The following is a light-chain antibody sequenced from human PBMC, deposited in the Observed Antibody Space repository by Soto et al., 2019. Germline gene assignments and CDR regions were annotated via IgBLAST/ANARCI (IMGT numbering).Light chain of an antibody. J-gene: IGKJ5*01. Sequence: EIVLTQSPGTLSLSPVERATLSCRTSQTVSITYFAWYQQRPGQAPRLLFYDASTRATGVPDRFSCSGSGRDFTLTISRLEPEDSAIYFCQQFGSSPITFGQGTRLEIK. V-gene: IGKV3-20*01. CDR3: QQFGSSPIT. CDR1: QTVSITY. CDR2: DAS.